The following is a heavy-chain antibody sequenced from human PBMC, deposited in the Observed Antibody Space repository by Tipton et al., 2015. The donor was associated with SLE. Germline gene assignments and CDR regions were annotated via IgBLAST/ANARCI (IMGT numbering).Heavy chain of an antibody. CDR3: ARGGSGSYYKDFDY. D-gene: IGHD3-10*01. CDR1: GGSISSSSYY. Sequence: TLSLTCTVSGGSISSSSYYWGWIRQPPGKGLEWIGSIYYSGSTYYNPSLKSRVTISVDTSKNQFSLKLSSVTAADTAVYYCARGGSGSYYKDFDYWGQGTLVTVSS. J-gene: IGHJ4*02. V-gene: IGHV4-39*01. CDR2: IYYSGST.